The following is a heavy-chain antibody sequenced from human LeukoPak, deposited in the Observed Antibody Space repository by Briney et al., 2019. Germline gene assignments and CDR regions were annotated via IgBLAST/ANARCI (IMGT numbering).Heavy chain of an antibody. CDR1: GGSISSGGYY. CDR2: IYYSGST. J-gene: IGHJ6*02. Sequence: PSQTLSLTCTVSGGSISSGGYYWSWIRQHPGKGLEWIGYIYYSGSTYYNPSLKSRVTISVDTSKNQFSLKLSSVTAADTAVYYCARVGSSGWYYYYYGMDVWGQGTTVTVSS. D-gene: IGHD6-19*01. V-gene: IGHV4-31*03. CDR3: ARVGSSGWYYYYYGMDV.